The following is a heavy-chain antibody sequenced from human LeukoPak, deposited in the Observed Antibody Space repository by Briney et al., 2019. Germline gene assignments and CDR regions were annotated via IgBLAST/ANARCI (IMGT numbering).Heavy chain of an antibody. CDR2: ISYNGRNQ. Sequence: PGRSLRLSCSASGFTFSSYAMHWVRQAPGKGLEWVAVISYNGRNQNYADSVQGRFTISRDNSKNTLYLQMNSLRAEDTAVYYCAREVHWYFDLWGRGTLVTVSS. V-gene: IGHV3-30*04. J-gene: IGHJ2*01. CDR1: GFTFSSYA. CDR3: AREVHWYFDL.